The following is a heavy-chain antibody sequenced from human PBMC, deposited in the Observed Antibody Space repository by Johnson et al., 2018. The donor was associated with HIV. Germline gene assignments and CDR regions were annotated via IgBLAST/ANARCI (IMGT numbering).Heavy chain of an antibody. Sequence: VQLVESGGGLVQPGRSLRLSCAASGFTFDDYAMHWVRQAPGKGLEWVSGISWNSGIIGYADSVKGRFTISRDNSKNTLYLQMNSLRAEDTAVSYCARSFRTIAARPDAFDIWGQGTMVTVSS. CDR1: GFTFDDYA. CDR3: ARSFRTIAARPDAFDI. D-gene: IGHD6-6*01. V-gene: IGHV3-9*01. CDR2: ISWNSGII. J-gene: IGHJ3*02.